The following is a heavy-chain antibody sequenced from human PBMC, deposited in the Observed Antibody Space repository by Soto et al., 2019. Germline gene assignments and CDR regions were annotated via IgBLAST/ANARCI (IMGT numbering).Heavy chain of an antibody. J-gene: IGHJ3*02. D-gene: IGHD6-13*01. Sequence: QITLKESGPTLVKPTQTLTLTCSFSGFSLSTSGVGVGWIRQPPGKALEWLVIIYWNDDKRYSPSLKTRLTITKDTSKTQVVLTMTHIDPVDTAAYYCAQTYHHAGNNPASDIWDQGTMVTVCS. CDR1: GFSLSTSGVG. V-gene: IGHV2-5*01. CDR2: IYWNDDK. CDR3: AQTYHHAGNNPASDI.